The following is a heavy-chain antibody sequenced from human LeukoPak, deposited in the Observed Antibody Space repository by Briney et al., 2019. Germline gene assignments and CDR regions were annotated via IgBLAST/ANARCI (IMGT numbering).Heavy chain of an antibody. CDR2: ISSDGSNK. Sequence: GRSLRLSCEASGFIFSTYAMHCVRQAPGKGLEWLAVISSDGSNKYHVDSVKGRFTISRDNSKNTLYLEMDSVRLGDTAVYYCARDDIIVGATTPDYWGQGTLVTVSS. J-gene: IGHJ4*02. CDR3: ARDDIIVGATTPDY. CDR1: GFIFSTYA. V-gene: IGHV3-30*04. D-gene: IGHD1-26*01.